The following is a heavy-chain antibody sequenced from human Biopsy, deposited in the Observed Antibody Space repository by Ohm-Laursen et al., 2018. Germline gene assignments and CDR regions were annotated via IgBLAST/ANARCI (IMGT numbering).Heavy chain of an antibody. CDR1: GDSVSSGSFY. Sequence: SETLSLTCTVSGDSVSSGSFYWTWIRQPPGQGLEYIGNIYDRGSTANYNPSLESRVTMSADMPKNQFSLKLSSVTAADTAIYYCARGMRSSGWPYFDSWGQGTLVTVSS. CDR3: ARGMRSSGWPYFDS. J-gene: IGHJ4*02. V-gene: IGHV4-61*01. D-gene: IGHD6-19*01. CDR2: IYDRGSTA.